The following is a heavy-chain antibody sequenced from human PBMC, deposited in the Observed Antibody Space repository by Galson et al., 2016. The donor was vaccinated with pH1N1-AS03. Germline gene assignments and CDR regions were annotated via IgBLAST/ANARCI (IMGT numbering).Heavy chain of an antibody. D-gene: IGHD6-6*01. J-gene: IGHJ6*02. Sequence: QSGAEVKKPGESLKISCKGSGHIFANYWIGWVRQTPGKGLEWMGLIYPGDSDTRYSPSFQGQVTISADKSLSTAYLQWSSLKAPDTAMYYCASSRIAAHTQYYHGIDVWGQGTTVTVSS. CDR1: GHIFANYW. CDR3: ASSRIAAHTQYYHGIDV. V-gene: IGHV5-51*01. CDR2: IYPGDSDT.